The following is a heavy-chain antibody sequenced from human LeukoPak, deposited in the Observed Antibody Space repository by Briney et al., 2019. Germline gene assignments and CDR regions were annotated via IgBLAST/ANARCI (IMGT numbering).Heavy chain of an antibody. CDR2: IYYSGST. J-gene: IGHJ4*02. CDR3: ARVEGGSFGY. V-gene: IGHV4-31*03. CDR1: GGSISSGGYY. D-gene: IGHD2-15*01. Sequence: SETLSLTCTVSGGSISSGGYYWSWLRQHPGKGLEWIGYIYYSGSTYYNPSLKSRVTISVDTSKNQFSLKLSSVTAADTAVYYCARVEGGSFGYWGQGTLVTVSS.